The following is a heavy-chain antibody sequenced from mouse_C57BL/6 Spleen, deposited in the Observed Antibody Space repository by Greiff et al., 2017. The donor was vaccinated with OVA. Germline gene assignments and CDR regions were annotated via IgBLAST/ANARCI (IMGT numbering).Heavy chain of an antibody. J-gene: IGHJ3*01. Sequence: VKLQQPGAELVMPGASVKLSCKASGYTFTSYWMHWVKQRPGQGLEWIGEIDPSDSYTNYNQKLKGKSTLTVDKSSSTAYMQLSSLTSEDSAVYYCAKGSKAWFAYWGQGTLVTVSA. V-gene: IGHV1-69*01. D-gene: IGHD1-1*01. CDR3: AKGSKAWFAY. CDR2: IDPSDSYT. CDR1: GYTFTSYW.